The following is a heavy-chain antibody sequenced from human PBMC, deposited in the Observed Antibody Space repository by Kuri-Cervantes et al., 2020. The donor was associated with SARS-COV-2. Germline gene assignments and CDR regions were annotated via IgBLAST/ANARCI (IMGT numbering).Heavy chain of an antibody. V-gene: IGHV3-30*04. J-gene: IGHJ4*02. Sequence: GGSLRLSCAASGFTFSSYAMHWVRQAPGKGLEWVAVISYDGSNKYYADSVQGRFTISRDNSKNTLYLQMNSLRAEDTAVYYCARGEGSRWSYWCQGTLVTVSS. D-gene: IGHD6-13*01. CDR2: ISYDGSNK. CDR3: ARGEGSRWSY. CDR1: GFTFSSYA.